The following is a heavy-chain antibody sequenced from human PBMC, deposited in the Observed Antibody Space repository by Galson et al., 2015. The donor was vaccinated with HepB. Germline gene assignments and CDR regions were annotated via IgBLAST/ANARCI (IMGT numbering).Heavy chain of an antibody. Sequence: PALVKPTQTLTLTCTFSGFSLSTSGVGVGWIRQPPGKALEWLALIYWDDDKRYSPSLKSRLTITKDTSKDQVVLTMTNMDPVDTATYYCAHRPNIRDGYNYWGQGTLVTVSS. J-gene: IGHJ4*02. CDR1: GFSLSTSGVG. D-gene: IGHD5-24*01. CDR2: IYWDDDK. CDR3: AHRPNIRDGYNY. V-gene: IGHV2-5*02.